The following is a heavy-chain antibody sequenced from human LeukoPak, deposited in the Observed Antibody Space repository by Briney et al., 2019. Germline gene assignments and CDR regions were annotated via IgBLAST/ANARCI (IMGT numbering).Heavy chain of an antibody. D-gene: IGHD6-13*01. V-gene: IGHV1-18*01. CDR3: ARGLRRIAAAGTLDACDI. Sequence: GASVKVSCKASGYTFTSYGISWVRQAPGQGLEWMGWISAYNGNTNYAQKLQGRVTMTTDTSMSTAYMELRSLRSDDTAVYYCARGLRRIAAAGTLDACDIGGQGTMVTVSS. CDR1: GYTFTSYG. J-gene: IGHJ3*02. CDR2: ISAYNGNT.